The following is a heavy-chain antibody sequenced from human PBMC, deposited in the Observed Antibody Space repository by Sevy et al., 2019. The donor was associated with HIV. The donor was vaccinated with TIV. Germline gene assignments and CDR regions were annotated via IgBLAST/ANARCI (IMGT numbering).Heavy chain of an antibody. Sequence: GGSLRLSFAASGFTFSEYSMSWVRQPPGKGLEWVSTLSFGCGEINYADSVKGRFTISRDNSKSSVYLQMNNLRPEDTAVYYCAREGCTKPHDYWGQGTLVTVSS. CDR3: AREGCTKPHDY. D-gene: IGHD2-8*01. V-gene: IGHV3-23*01. J-gene: IGHJ4*02. CDR1: GFTFSEYS. CDR2: LSFGCGEI.